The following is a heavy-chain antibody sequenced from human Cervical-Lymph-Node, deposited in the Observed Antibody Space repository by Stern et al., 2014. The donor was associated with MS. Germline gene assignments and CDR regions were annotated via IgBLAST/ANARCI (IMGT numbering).Heavy chain of an antibody. CDR2: ISAYNGNT. J-gene: IGHJ3*02. CDR1: GYTFTSYG. CDR3: ARGLLGSENAFDI. D-gene: IGHD2-15*01. V-gene: IGHV1-18*01. Sequence: VQLLQPGAEVKKPGASVKVSCKASGYTFTSYGISCVRPAPGQGLAVMGWISAYNGNTNYAQKLQGRVTMTTDTSTSTAYMELRSLRSDDTAVYYCARGLLGSENAFDIWGQGTMVTVSS.